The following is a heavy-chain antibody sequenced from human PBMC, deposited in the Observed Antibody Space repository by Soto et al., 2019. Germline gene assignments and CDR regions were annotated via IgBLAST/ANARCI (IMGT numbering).Heavy chain of an antibody. J-gene: IGHJ6*02. Sequence: PSETLSLTCAVSGGSISTGIYSWGWIRQPPGKGLEWIGDINRSGSTNYNPSLKSRVTISVDTSKNQFSLKLSSVTAADTAVYYCARGRPIAAAGYYYYYGMDVWGQGTTVTVSS. CDR3: ARGRPIAAAGYYYYYGMDV. CDR2: INRSGST. D-gene: IGHD6-13*01. V-gene: IGHV4-30-2*01. CDR1: GGSISTGIYS.